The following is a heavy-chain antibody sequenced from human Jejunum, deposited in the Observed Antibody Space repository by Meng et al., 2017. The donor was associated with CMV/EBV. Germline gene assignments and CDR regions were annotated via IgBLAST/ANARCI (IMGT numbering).Heavy chain of an antibody. Sequence: QVALQESGPGLVKPSQTLSLTCTVSGGSVSSGGYYCTWIRQHPGKGLEWFRHIYYSGSTFYNPSLKRRVIISIDTSKNQFSLNLRSVTAADTAVYYCARVSSGWDYFDYWGQGTLVTVSS. D-gene: IGHD6-19*01. V-gene: IGHV4-31*03. CDR3: ARVSSGWDYFDY. CDR1: GGSVSSGGYY. CDR2: IYYSGST. J-gene: IGHJ4*02.